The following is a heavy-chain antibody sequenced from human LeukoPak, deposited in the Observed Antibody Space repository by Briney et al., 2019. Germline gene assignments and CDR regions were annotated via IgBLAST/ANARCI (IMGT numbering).Heavy chain of an antibody. CDR1: PGSITGYY. V-gene: IGHV4-59*01. D-gene: IGHD1-1*01. CDR2: IFYSGTT. J-gene: IGHJ6*02. CDR3: ARDSGGPYYYHYGMDV. Sequence: SETLSLTCNVSPGSITGYYFTWIRQPPGKGLEWIGYIFYSGTTKYSPSLKSRLTMSLDTSKNQVSLRLTSVTAADTAVYYCARDSGGPYYYHYGMDVWGRGTTVTVSS.